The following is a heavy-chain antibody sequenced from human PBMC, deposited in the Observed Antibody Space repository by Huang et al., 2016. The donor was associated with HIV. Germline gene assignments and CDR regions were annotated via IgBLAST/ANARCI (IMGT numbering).Heavy chain of an antibody. Sequence: EVQLVQSGAEMKKPGESLKISCKGSGYSFTNYWIGWVRQMPGKGLEWVAFIYPCDSDTRYSPSFQGQVIFSVDKSISTAYLQWPSLNASDTAMYYCATGPNYYYYHMDVWGKGTTVTVSS. CDR3: ATGPNYYYYHMDV. V-gene: IGHV5-51*03. J-gene: IGHJ6*03. CDR1: GYSFTNYW. CDR2: IYPCDSDT.